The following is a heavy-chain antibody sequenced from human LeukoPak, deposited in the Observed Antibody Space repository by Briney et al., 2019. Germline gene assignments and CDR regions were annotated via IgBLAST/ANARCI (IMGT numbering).Heavy chain of an antibody. V-gene: IGHV1-18*01. CDR2: ISAYNDNT. J-gene: IGHJ4*02. D-gene: IGHD2-21*02. CDR3: ARDLPEWGIVVVTATDY. CDR1: GYTFTSYG. Sequence: GASVKVSCKASGYTFTSYGISWVRQAPGQGLEWMGWISAYNDNTNYAQKLQGRVTMTTDTSTSTAYMELRSLRSDDTAVYYCARDLPEWGIVVVTATDYWGQGTLVTVSS.